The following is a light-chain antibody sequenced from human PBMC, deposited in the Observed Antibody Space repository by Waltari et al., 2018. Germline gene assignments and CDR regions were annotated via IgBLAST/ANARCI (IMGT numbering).Light chain of an antibody. J-gene: IGKJ1*01. CDR2: GAS. Sequence: EIVMTPSPATLSTSPGVRATIPCRASQSVMNNFVWYQQKPGKAPRLLIYGASTRVTGIPARFSGSGSGTEFTLTISSLQSEDFAVYYCQQYNNWPPWTFGQGTKVEIK. CDR1: QSVMNN. CDR3: QQYNNWPPWT. V-gene: IGKV3-15*01.